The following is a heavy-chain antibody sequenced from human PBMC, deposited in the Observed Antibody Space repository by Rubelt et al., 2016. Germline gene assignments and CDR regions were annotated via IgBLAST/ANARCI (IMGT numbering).Heavy chain of an antibody. J-gene: IGHJ4*02. CDR3: ARASAQPLYDSPYYFDP. CDR2: IYYSGST. D-gene: IGHD2-15*01. V-gene: IGHV4-59*12. Sequence: QQQLQESGPGLVKPLETLSLTCSVSGGSISSYYWSWIRQPPGKGLEWIGYIYYSGSTNYNPSLKRRFTMSFDTSRNQFSLKVTSVVAAEAAVYFGARASAQPLYDSPYYFDPWGQGTLVAVSS. CDR1: GGSISSYY.